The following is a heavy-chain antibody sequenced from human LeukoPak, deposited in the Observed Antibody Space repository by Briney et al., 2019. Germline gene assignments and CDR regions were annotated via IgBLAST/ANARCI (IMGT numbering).Heavy chain of an antibody. CDR1: GYTFTSYA. J-gene: IGHJ3*02. CDR2: INTNTGNP. CDR3: ARLLGPGRGYSGYEAFDI. V-gene: IGHV7-4-1*02. Sequence: ASVKVSHRASGYTFTSYAMNWVRQAPGQGLEWMGWINTNTGNPTYAQGFTGRLVFSLDTSVSTAYLQISSLKAEDTAVYYCARLLGPGRGYSGYEAFDIWGQGTMVTVSS. D-gene: IGHD5-12*01.